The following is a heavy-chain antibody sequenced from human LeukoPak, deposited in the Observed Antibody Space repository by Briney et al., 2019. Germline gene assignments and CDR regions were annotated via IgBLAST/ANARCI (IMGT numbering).Heavy chain of an antibody. V-gene: IGHV4-34*01. D-gene: IGHD3-10*01. CDR2: INHSGST. CDR3: ARGRYYGSGSYHY. Sequence: KPSETLSLTCAVYGGSFSGYYWSWIRQPPGKGLEWIGEINHSGSTNYNPSLKSRVTISVDTSKNQFSLKLSSVTAADTAVYYCARGRYYGSGSYHYWGQGTLVTVSS. J-gene: IGHJ4*02. CDR1: GGSFSGYY.